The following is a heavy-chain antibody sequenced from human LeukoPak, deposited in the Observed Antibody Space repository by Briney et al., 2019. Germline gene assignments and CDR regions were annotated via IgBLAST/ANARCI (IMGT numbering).Heavy chain of an antibody. D-gene: IGHD2-2*01. CDR2: ISAYNGNT. J-gene: IGHJ4*02. CDR1: GYTFTSYG. CDR3: ARDCSTTTCYGGAFDY. Sequence: ASVKVSCKASGYTFTSYGISWVRQAPGQRLEWMGWISAYNGNTNYAQKLQGRVTMTTDTSTSTAYMELRSLRSDDTAVYYCARDCSTTTCYGGAFDYWGQGTLVSVSS. V-gene: IGHV1-18*01.